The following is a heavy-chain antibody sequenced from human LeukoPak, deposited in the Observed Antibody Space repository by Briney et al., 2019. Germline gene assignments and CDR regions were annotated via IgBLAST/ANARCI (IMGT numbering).Heavy chain of an antibody. CDR3: ARHMPAAAGYYFDY. V-gene: IGHV1-46*01. CDR2: INPRGGST. CDR1: GYTFTNYY. Sequence: ASVKVSCKASGYTFTNYYIHWVRQAPGQGLEWMGIINPRGGSTSFAQNFQGRITMTRDTSTSTVYMDLSSLRSEDTAVYYCARHMPAAAGYYFDYWGQGTPVTVSS. J-gene: IGHJ4*02. D-gene: IGHD6-13*01.